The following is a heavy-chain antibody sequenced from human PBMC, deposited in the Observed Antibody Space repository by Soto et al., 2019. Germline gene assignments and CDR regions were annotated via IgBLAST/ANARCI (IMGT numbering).Heavy chain of an antibody. CDR2: IYSGGST. J-gene: IGHJ6*02. D-gene: IGHD2-2*03. CDR3: ARWIFYYYGMDV. Sequence: GGSLRLSCAASGFAVSSNYMSWVRQAPGKGLEWVSVIYSGGSTYYADSVKGRFTISRDNSKNTLYLQMNSLRAEDTAVYYCARWIFYYYGMDVWGQGTTVTVSS. V-gene: IGHV3-53*01. CDR1: GFAVSSNY.